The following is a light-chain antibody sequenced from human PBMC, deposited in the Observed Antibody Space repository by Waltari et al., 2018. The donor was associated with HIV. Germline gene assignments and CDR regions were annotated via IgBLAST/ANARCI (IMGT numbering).Light chain of an antibody. J-gene: IGLJ3*02. Sequence: QSALTQPASVSGHPGQSITISCTGTSSDIDYYDSVSWYQLHPGKAPQLIISDVNNRPSGVSDRFSGSKSDNTASLTISGLQTDDEADYYCSSYSGITTLVFGGGTK. CDR1: SSDIDYYDS. CDR2: DVN. V-gene: IGLV2-14*01. CDR3: SSYSGITTLV.